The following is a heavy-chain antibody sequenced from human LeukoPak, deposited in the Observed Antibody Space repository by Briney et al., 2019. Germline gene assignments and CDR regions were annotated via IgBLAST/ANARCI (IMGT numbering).Heavy chain of an antibody. V-gene: IGHV4-34*01. CDR2: INRSGSA. CDR3: ARLYILTGYYSWDY. CDR1: GGSLSGYY. Sequence: SETLSLTCAVYGGSLSGYYWSWIRQPPGRGLEWIGEINRSGSANYNPSLKSRVTVSVDTSKNQFSLKLSSVTAADTAVYYCARLYILTGYYSWDYWGQGTLVTVSS. J-gene: IGHJ4*02. D-gene: IGHD3-9*01.